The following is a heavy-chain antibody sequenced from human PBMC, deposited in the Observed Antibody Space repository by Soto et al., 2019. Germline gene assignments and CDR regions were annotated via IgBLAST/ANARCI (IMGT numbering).Heavy chain of an antibody. CDR1: GNTLSELP. CDR2: YDPEDDGT. CDR3: ATRGNAAYSSLLY. D-gene: IGHD3-10*01. Sequence: QVQLVQSGAEVRKPGASVKVSCKMSGNTLSELPMHWVRQIPGKGLEWMAGYDPEDDGTIYAQNFEGRVSLTEVTSTVTAYLEVNRLTSEDTAVYYWATRGNAAYSSLLYWGQGALVTVSS. J-gene: IGHJ4*01. V-gene: IGHV1-24*01.